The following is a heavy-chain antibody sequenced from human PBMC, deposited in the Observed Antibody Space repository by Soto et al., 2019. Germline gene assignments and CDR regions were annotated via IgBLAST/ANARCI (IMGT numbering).Heavy chain of an antibody. Sequence: PSETLSLTCAVYGGSFSGYYWSWIRQPPGKGLEWIGEINHSGSTNYNPSLKSRVTISVDTSKNQFSLKLSSVTAADTAVYYCARGGSVAPAAPAWFDPWGQGTLVTVSS. J-gene: IGHJ5*02. CDR1: GGSFSGYY. CDR3: ARGGSVAPAAPAWFDP. D-gene: IGHD2-2*01. CDR2: INHSGST. V-gene: IGHV4-34*01.